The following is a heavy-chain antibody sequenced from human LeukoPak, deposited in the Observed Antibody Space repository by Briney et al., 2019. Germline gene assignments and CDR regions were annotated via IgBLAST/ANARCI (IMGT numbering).Heavy chain of an antibody. V-gene: IGHV4-38-2*01. CDR2: IYHDGST. CDR3: ARTGSAGTPYYFDS. CDR1: GYSISSGYC. Sequence: SETLSLTCDVSGYSISSGYCWGWIRQPPGKGLEWIGNIYHDGSTDYNPSLKSRVTMSVDTSTNQFSLKLSSVTAADTAVYYCARTGSAGTPYYFDSWGQGTLVTVSS. D-gene: IGHD6-13*01. J-gene: IGHJ4*02.